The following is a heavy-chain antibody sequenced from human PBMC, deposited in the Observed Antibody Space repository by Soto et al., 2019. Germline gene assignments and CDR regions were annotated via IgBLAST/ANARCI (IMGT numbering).Heavy chain of an antibody. D-gene: IGHD1-1*01. J-gene: IGHJ4*02. Sequence: QVQLVQSGAEVKKPGASVKVSCKASVYNFSDHDIHWVRQASGQGPEWLGWMNPNSGDTGYAQNFQGRVTMTRDTSKRTAYMELSSLRSEDTAVYYCARVGGNWNDDYFDYWGQGTLVTVSS. CDR1: VYNFSDHD. CDR2: MNPNSGDT. CDR3: ARVGGNWNDDYFDY. V-gene: IGHV1-8*01.